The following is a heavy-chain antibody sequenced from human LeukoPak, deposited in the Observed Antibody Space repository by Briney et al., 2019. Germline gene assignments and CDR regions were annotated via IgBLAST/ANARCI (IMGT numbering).Heavy chain of an antibody. Sequence: SETLSLTCTVSGGSISSYYWSWIRQPPGKGLEWIGYIYYSGSTNYNPSLKSRVTISVDTSKNQFSLKLSSVTAADTAVYYCARVGYDSSGYYSDYWGRGTLVTVSS. CDR1: GGSISSYY. CDR2: IYYSGST. V-gene: IGHV4-59*01. D-gene: IGHD3-22*01. J-gene: IGHJ4*02. CDR3: ARVGYDSSGYYSDY.